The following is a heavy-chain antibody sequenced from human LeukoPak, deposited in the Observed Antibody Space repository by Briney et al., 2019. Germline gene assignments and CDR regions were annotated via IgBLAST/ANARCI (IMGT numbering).Heavy chain of an antibody. CDR2: IFYSGRT. Sequence: SETLSLTCTVSGGSISSSTYYWGWIRQPPGKGLEWIGSIFYSGRTYYNPSLKSRVTMSVDTSKNQFSLRLSSVNAADTAVYYCARGGIAAAGDAFDIWGQGTMVTVTS. D-gene: IGHD6-13*01. V-gene: IGHV4-39*07. CDR3: ARGGIAAAGDAFDI. J-gene: IGHJ3*02. CDR1: GGSISSSTYY.